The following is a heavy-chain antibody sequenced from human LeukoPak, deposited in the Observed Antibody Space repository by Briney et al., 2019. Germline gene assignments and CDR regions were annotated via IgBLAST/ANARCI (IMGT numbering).Heavy chain of an antibody. CDR2: IYNSGST. J-gene: IGHJ5*02. CDR3: ARSTRSWFDP. Sequence: SETLSLTCTVSGGSITTFYWSWIRQPPGKGLEWIGYIYNSGSTNYNPSLKSRVTISLDTSNNQVSLKVRSVTAADTAVYYCARSTRSWFDPWGQGTLVTVSS. V-gene: IGHV4-59*01. D-gene: IGHD3-10*01. CDR1: GGSITTFY.